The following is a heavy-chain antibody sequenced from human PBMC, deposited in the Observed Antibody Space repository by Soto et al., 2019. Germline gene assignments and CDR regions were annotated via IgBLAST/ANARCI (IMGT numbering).Heavy chain of an antibody. CDR2: IYWTDDK. CDR1: GFSLSTSGVG. V-gene: IGHV2-5*01. CDR3: AHILNYYGSGSRDAFDI. D-gene: IGHD3-10*01. Sequence: SGPTLVNPTQTLTLTCTFSGFSLSTSGVGVGWIRQPPGKALEWLALIYWTDDKPYSPSLKSRLTITKDTSRNQVVLTMTNMDPVDTATCYCAHILNYYGSGSRDAFDIWGQGTMVTVSS. J-gene: IGHJ3*02.